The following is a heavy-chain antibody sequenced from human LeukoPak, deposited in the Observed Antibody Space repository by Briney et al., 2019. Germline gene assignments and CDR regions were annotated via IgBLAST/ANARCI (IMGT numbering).Heavy chain of an antibody. Sequence: GGSLRLSCAASGFTFSSYEMNWVRQAPGKGLEWVSYISSSGSTIYYADSVKGRFTISRDNAKKSLHLQMNSLRAEDTAVYYCAKRLDYFDYWGQGTLVTVSS. CDR2: ISSSGSTI. D-gene: IGHD1-1*01. V-gene: IGHV3-48*03. CDR1: GFTFSSYE. CDR3: AKRLDYFDY. J-gene: IGHJ4*02.